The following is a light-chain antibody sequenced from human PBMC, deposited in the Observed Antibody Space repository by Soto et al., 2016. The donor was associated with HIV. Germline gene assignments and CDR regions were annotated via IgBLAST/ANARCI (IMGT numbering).Light chain of an antibody. CDR3: QSAVFYWSFMFW. J-gene: IGLJ3*02. Sequence: SYELTQPPSVSVSPGQTATITCSGDSLPRQYAFWYQQKPGQAPVMIVYKNNQRPSGVPERFSGSTSGTTITLTISRVQAEDEADYYCQSAVFYWSFMFWFGGGTKLTV. CDR1: SLPRQY. V-gene: IGLV3-25*03. CDR2: KNN.